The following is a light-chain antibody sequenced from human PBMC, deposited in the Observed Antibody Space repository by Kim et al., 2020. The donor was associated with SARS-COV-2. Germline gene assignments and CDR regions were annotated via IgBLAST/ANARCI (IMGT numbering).Light chain of an antibody. CDR3: NSRDSSGNHLGV. V-gene: IGLV3-19*01. J-gene: IGLJ3*02. CDR1: SLRIYY. Sequence: SSELTQDPAVSVALGQTVRITCQGDSLRIYYASWYQQKPGQAPVLVIYGKNNRPSGIPDRFSGSSSGNTASLTITGAQAEDEADYYFNSRDSSGNHLGVFGGGTQLTVL. CDR2: GKN.